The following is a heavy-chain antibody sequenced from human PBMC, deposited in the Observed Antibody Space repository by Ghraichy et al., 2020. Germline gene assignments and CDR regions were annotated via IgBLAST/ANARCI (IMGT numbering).Heavy chain of an antibody. Sequence: LTCAASGFTFSSYNMNWVRQAPGKGLEWVSCISSSSSTIYYADSVKGRFTISRDNAKNSLYLQMNSLRDEDTAVYYCARGVYCSSTSCYSYNWFDPWGQGTLVTVSS. D-gene: IGHD2-2*01. CDR3: ARGVYCSSTSCYSYNWFDP. CDR1: GFTFSSYN. CDR2: ISSSSSTI. V-gene: IGHV3-48*02. J-gene: IGHJ5*02.